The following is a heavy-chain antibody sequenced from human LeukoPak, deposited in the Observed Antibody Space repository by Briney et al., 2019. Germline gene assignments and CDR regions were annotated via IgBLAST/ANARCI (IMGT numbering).Heavy chain of an antibody. CDR3: AREEDSSGWYGFDY. J-gene: IGHJ4*02. CDR1: GFTFSSYA. Sequence: GSLRLSCAASGFTFSSYAMSWVRQPPGKGLEWIGSIYYSGSTYYNPSLKSRVTISVDTSKNQFSLKLSSVTAADTAVYYCAREEDSSGWYGFDYWGQGTLVTVSS. V-gene: IGHV4-39*07. D-gene: IGHD6-19*01. CDR2: IYYSGST.